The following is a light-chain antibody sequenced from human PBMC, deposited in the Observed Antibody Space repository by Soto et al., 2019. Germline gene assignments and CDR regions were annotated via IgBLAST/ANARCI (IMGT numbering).Light chain of an antibody. Sequence: QSVLTQPPSACGSPGQSVPISCTGTSSDVGGYNYVSWYQQHPGNAPTLIIYEVTRWSSGGTDRFSGSKSGNTASLTVSGLQADDEADYYCSSYAGSNNLVFGTGTKVTVL. J-gene: IGLJ1*01. CDR3: SSYAGSNNLV. CDR2: EVT. V-gene: IGLV2-8*01. CDR1: SSDVGGYNY.